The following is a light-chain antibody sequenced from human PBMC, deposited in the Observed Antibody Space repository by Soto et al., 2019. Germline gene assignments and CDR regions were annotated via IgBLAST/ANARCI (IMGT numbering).Light chain of an antibody. J-gene: IGKJ4*01. V-gene: IGKV1-16*01. CDR3: KQYESFPLT. Sequence: DIQMTQSPSSLSASVGDSVTITCRASQGINKFLAWFQQKPGTAPKSLISTASRLQSGVPSRFSVSGSGTHFNLTINNLQPEDFATYYCKQYESFPLTFGGGTRVEIK. CDR2: TAS. CDR1: QGINKF.